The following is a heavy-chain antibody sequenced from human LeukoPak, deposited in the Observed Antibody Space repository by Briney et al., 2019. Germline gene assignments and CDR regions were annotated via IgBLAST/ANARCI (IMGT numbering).Heavy chain of an antibody. D-gene: IGHD3-3*01. CDR2: ISGSGGST. CDR1: GFTFSSYA. J-gene: IGHJ4*02. V-gene: IGHV3-23*01. Sequence: GGSLRLSCAASGFTFSSYAMSWVRQAPGKGLEWVSAISGSGGSTYYADSVKGRFTISRDNSKNTLHLQMNSLRAEDTAVYYCAKVGVIIYNYFDYWGQGTLVTVSS. CDR3: AKVGVIIYNYFDY.